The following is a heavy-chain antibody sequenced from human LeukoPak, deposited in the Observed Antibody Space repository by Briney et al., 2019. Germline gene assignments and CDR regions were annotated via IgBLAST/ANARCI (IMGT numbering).Heavy chain of an antibody. CDR3: ARGRRKSLFDY. J-gene: IGHJ4*02. V-gene: IGHV3-48*04. CDR1: GFTFSSYS. Sequence: GGSLRLSCAASGFTFSSYSMNWVRQAPGKGLEWVSYISSSSSTIYYADSVKGRFTISRDNAKNSLYLQMNSLRAEDTAVYYCARGRRKSLFDYWGQGTLVTVSS. CDR2: ISSSSSTI.